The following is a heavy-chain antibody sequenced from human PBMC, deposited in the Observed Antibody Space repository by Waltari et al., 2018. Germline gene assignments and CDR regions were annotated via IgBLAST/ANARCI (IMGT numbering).Heavy chain of an antibody. Sequence: QVQLVQSGAEMKKPGSSVRVSCKASGDTFSSHAIVWVRQVPGQGLEWMGGIIPIFGPLNYAQKLQGRVTMTTDTSTSTAYMELRSLRADDTAVYYCARDPLAYCGGDCYLGAFDIWGQGTMVTVSS. CDR3: ARDPLAYCGGDCYLGAFDI. V-gene: IGHV1-69*06. CDR2: IIPIFGPL. D-gene: IGHD2-21*02. CDR1: GDTFSSHA. J-gene: IGHJ3*02.